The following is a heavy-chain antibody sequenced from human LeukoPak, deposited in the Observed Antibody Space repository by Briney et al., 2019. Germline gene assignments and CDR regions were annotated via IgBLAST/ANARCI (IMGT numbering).Heavy chain of an antibody. CDR2: IYHSGST. CDR1: GGSISSGGYS. V-gene: IGHV4-30-2*01. Sequence: PSETLSLTCAVSGGSISSGGYSWSWIRQPPGKGLEWIGYIYHSGSTYYNPSLKSRVTISVDRSKNQFSLKLSSVTAADTAVYYCARESGSGNRPYFDYWGQGTLVTVSS. D-gene: IGHD3-10*01. CDR3: ARESGSGNRPYFDY. J-gene: IGHJ4*02.